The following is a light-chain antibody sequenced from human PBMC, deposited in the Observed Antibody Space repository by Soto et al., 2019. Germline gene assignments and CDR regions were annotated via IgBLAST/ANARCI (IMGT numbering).Light chain of an antibody. CDR2: GAS. Sequence: DIPMTQSPSSLSASVGDRVTITCRASQGMGNYVAWYQQTPGEAPKLLIYGASALQSGVPSRFSGSASGTDFTLTISSLQPEDVATYYCQKYNVPMTFGQGTKVEVK. J-gene: IGKJ1*01. CDR3: QKYNVPMT. V-gene: IGKV1-27*01. CDR1: QGMGNY.